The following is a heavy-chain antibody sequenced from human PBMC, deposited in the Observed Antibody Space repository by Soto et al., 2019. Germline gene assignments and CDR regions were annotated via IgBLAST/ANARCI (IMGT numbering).Heavy chain of an antibody. CDR3: ASEFPTDITRVRGARDPYGMDV. CDR1: GYTFTSYG. D-gene: IGHD3-10*01. CDR2: ISAYNGNT. V-gene: IGHV1-18*01. Sequence: QVQLVQSGAEVKKPGASVKVSCKASGYTFTSYGISWVRQAPGQGLEWMGWISAYNGNTNYAQKLQGRVTMTTDTSTSTDYMELRSLRSDDTAVYYCASEFPTDITRVRGARDPYGMDVWGQGTTVTVSS. J-gene: IGHJ6*02.